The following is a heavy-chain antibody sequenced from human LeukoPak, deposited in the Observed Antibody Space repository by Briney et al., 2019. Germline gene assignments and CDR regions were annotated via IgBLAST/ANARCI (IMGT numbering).Heavy chain of an antibody. CDR2: IYYSGST. CDR1: GGSISSGDYY. CDR3: ARDVPNDYGGNEAGFDY. D-gene: IGHD4-23*01. V-gene: IGHV4-30-4*01. Sequence: PSETLSLTCTVSGGSISSGDYYWSWIRQPPGKGLEWIGYIYYSGSTYYNPSLKSRVTISVDTSKNQFSLKLSSVTAADTAVYYCARDVPNDYGGNEAGFDYWGQGTLVTVSS. J-gene: IGHJ4*02.